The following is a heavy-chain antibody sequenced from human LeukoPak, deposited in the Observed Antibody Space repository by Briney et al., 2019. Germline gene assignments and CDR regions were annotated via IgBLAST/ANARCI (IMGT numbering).Heavy chain of an antibody. CDR2: INPSSAAT. V-gene: IGHV1-2*02. CDR1: GYSFTGYS. J-gene: IGHJ4*02. Sequence: GASVKVSCKASGYSFTGYSIHWWRQAPGQGLECMGWINPSSAATHYPEKFQCRVTMTRDTSISTVYVELSRLTTDDTAFLYCARDIGPGAVFDYWGQGTLVPVSS. CDR3: ARDIGPGAVFDY. D-gene: IGHD2-15*01.